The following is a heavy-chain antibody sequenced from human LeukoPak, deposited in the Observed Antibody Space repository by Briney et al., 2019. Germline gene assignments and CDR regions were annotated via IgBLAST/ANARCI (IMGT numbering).Heavy chain of an antibody. CDR2: IYYSGST. Sequence: SETLSLTCTVSGGSISSYYWGWIRQPPGKGLEWIGSIYYSGSTYYNPSLKSRVTISVDTSKNQFSLKLSSVTAADTAVYHCARHRYSSSWDAFDIWGQGTMVTVSS. CDR3: ARHRYSSSWDAFDI. V-gene: IGHV4-39*01. D-gene: IGHD6-13*01. J-gene: IGHJ3*02. CDR1: GGSISSYY.